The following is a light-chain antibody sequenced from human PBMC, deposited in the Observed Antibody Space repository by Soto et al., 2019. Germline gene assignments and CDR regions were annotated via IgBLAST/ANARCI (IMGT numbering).Light chain of an antibody. CDR2: DVS. V-gene: IGLV2-11*01. CDR1: SSDVGAYNY. CDR3: CSYADNYSYV. J-gene: IGLJ1*01. Sequence: QSALTQPRSVSGSPGQSVTTSCTGTSSDVGAYNYVSWYQQHPGKAPKLMTYDVSKRPSGVPDRFSGSKSGNTASLTISGLQAEDEADYSCCSYADNYSYVFGTGTKVTVL.